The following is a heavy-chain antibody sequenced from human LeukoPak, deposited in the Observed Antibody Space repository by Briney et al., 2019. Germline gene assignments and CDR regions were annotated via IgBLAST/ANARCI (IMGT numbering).Heavy chain of an antibody. J-gene: IGHJ4*02. CDR3: TTEYYGSSNF. D-gene: IGHD1-26*01. CDR1: GFTFINAW. CDR2: IMSNIDGGTT. V-gene: IGHV3-15*01. Sequence: GGSLRLSCAGSGFTFINAWMSWVRQAPGKGLEWVGRIMSNIDGGTTDYAAPVKGRFTISRDDSKNTLYLQMNSLKTEDTAVYFCTTEYYGSSNFWGQGTLVTVSS.